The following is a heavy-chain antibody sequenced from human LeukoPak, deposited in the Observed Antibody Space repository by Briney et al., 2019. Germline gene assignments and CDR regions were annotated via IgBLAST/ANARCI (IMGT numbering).Heavy chain of an antibody. D-gene: IGHD4-17*01. V-gene: IGHV3-13*01. CDR3: VRSFYGDHPY. CDR1: GFTLSTYD. CDR2: VGTSGHT. Sequence: QPGGSLRLSCAASGFTLSTYDMHWVRQGPGEGLEWVAAVGTSGHTFYPDSVKGQFTISRENARNSVYLQMNSLRAGDTAAYYCVRSFYGDHPYWGQGTLVTVSS. J-gene: IGHJ4*02.